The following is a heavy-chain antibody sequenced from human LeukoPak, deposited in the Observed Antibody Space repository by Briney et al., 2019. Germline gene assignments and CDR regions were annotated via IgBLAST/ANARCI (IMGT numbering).Heavy chain of an antibody. CDR3: ARTITGTLHY. V-gene: IGHV1-2*02. Sequence: ASVKVSCKASGYTFTGYYIHWVRQAPGQGLEWMGWINPNSGDTDYAQKFQGRVSMTRDTSISTAYMELSRLRSDDTAVYYCARTITGTLHYWGQGTLVTVSS. CDR1: GYTFTGYY. CDR2: INPNSGDT. D-gene: IGHD1-7*01. J-gene: IGHJ4*02.